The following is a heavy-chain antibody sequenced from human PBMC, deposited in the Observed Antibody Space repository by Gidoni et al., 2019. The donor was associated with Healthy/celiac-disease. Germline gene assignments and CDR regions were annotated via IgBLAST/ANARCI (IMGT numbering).Heavy chain of an antibody. D-gene: IGHD6-19*01. V-gene: IGHV4-59*01. Sequence: QVQLQESGPGLVNPSATLSLTSTVSGGSLRSYYWSWIRQPPGKGMEWIGYIYSIGTTNSNPSLKRRVTISVDTSKNQFSLKLSAVTAADTAVYYCAYRSGWYSSWGQGTLVTVSS. CDR3: AYRSGWYSS. J-gene: IGHJ4*02. CDR1: GGSLRSYY. CDR2: IYSIGTT.